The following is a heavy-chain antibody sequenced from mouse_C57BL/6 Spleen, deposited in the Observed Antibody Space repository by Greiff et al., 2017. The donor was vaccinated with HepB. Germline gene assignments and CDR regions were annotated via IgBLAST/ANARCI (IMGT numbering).Heavy chain of an antibody. Sequence: VQLKESGGDLVKPGGSLKLSCAASGFTFSSYGMSWVRQTPDKRLEWVATISSGGSYTYYPDSVKGRFTISRDNAKNTLYLQMSSLKSEDTAMYYCARHGDPYYLDYWGQGTTLTVSS. V-gene: IGHV5-6*01. CDR3: ARHGDPYYLDY. J-gene: IGHJ2*01. CDR2: ISSGGSYT. CDR1: GFTFSSYG.